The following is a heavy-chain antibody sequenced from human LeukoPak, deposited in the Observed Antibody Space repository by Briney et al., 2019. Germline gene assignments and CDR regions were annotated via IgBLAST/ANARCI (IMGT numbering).Heavy chain of an antibody. Sequence: PGGSLRLSCAASGFTFDDYAMHWVRQAPGKGLEWVSGISWNSGSIGYVDSVKGRFTISRDNAKNSLYLQMISLRAEDTAVYYCARELAGHYYGSGSSFDYWGQGTLVTVSS. D-gene: IGHD3-10*01. CDR1: GFTFDDYA. V-gene: IGHV3-9*01. CDR3: ARELAGHYYGSGSSFDY. J-gene: IGHJ4*02. CDR2: ISWNSGSI.